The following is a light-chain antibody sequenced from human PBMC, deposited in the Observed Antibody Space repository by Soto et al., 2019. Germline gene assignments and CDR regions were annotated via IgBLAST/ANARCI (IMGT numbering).Light chain of an antibody. Sequence: QMTQSPSTLSPSIGDRITISCRASQSIGNRLAWYQQKPGTAPKVLIYDASTLESGVPSRFSGSGSGTNFILTISSLQPDDFATYYCQHYGGLWTFGLGTKVEIK. CDR2: DAS. CDR1: QSIGNR. CDR3: QHYGGLWT. J-gene: IGKJ1*01. V-gene: IGKV1-5*01.